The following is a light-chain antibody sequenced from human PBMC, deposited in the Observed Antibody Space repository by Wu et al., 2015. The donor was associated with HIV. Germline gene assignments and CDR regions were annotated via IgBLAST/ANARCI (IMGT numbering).Light chain of an antibody. Sequence: EIVLTQSPGTLSLSPGERATLSCRASQSVNSRYLAWYQQKPGQAPRLLIYGASSRATGIPDRFSGSGSGTDFTLSISRLEPEDFAVYYCQQYASSPRTFGQGTKVELK. CDR3: QQYASSPRT. J-gene: IGKJ1*01. V-gene: IGKV3-20*01. CDR2: GAS. CDR1: QSVNSRY.